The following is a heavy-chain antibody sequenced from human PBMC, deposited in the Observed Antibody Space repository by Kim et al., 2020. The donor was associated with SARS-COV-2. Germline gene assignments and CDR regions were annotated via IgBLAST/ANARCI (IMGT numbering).Heavy chain of an antibody. D-gene: IGHD1-7*01. J-gene: IGHJ4*02. Sequence: ASVKVSCKASVYTFTTYAMNWVRQAPGQGLEWMGWINTNTGNPTYAQGFTGRFVFSLDTSVSTAYLQISSLKAEDTAVYYCARDSSVATGTTFDYWGQGTLVTVSS. CDR2: INTNTGNP. V-gene: IGHV7-4-1*02. CDR1: VYTFTTYA. CDR3: ARDSSVATGTTFDY.